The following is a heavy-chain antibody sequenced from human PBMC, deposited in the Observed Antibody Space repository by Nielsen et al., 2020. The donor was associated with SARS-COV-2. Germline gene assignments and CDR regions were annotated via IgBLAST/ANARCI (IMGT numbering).Heavy chain of an antibody. J-gene: IGHJ3*02. CDR2: IYYSGST. D-gene: IGHD3-22*01. CDR3: ARPFTMSDAFDI. CDR1: GGSISSSSYY. V-gene: IGHV4-39*01. Sequence: SETLSLTCTVSGGSISSSSYYWGWIRQPPGKGLEWIGSIYYSGSTYYNPSLKSRVTISVDTSKNQFSLKLSSVTAADAAVYYCARPFTMSDAFDIWGQGTMVTVPS.